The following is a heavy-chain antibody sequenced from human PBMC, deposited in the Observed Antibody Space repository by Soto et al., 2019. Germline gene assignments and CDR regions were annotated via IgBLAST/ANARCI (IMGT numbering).Heavy chain of an antibody. D-gene: IGHD2-8*01. CDR3: ARDMGLKWDY. CDR1: GYTFTIYA. Sequence: ASVKVSCKASGYTFTIYAVHWVRQAPGQRLEWMGWINAGNGITKYSQKFQGRVTITRDTSASTAYMELSSLRSEDTAVYYCARDMGLKWDYWGQGTLVTVSS. CDR2: INAGNGIT. J-gene: IGHJ4*02. V-gene: IGHV1-3*01.